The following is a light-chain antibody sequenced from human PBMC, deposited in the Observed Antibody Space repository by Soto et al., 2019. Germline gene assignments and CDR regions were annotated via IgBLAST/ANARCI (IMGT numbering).Light chain of an antibody. CDR2: STN. CDR3: ATWDDSLNGWV. V-gene: IGLV1-44*01. J-gene: IGLJ3*02. Sequence: QSVLTQPPSASGTPGQRVTISCSGSSSNIGSNTVNWCQQLPGTAPKLLIYSTNQRPSGVPDRISGSKSGTSASLAISGLQAEDEADYYCATWDDSLNGWVFGGGTKLTVL. CDR1: SSNIGSNT.